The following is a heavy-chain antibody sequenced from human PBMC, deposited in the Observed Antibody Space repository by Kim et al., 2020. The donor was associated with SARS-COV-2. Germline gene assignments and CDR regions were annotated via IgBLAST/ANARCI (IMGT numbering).Heavy chain of an antibody. J-gene: IGHJ5*02. D-gene: IGHD2-2*01. CDR3: ARKHCSSTSCYLRDYNWFDP. Sequence: GESLKISCKGSGYSFTSYWIGWVRQMPGKGLEWMGIIYPGDSDTRDSPSFQGQVTLSADKSISTAYLQWSSLKASDTAMYYCARKHCSSTSCYLRDYNWFDPWGQGTLVTVSS. CDR2: IYPGDSDT. CDR1: GYSFTSYW. V-gene: IGHV5-51*01.